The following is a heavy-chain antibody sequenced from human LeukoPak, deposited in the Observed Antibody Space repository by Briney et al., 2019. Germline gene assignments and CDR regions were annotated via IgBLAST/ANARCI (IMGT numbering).Heavy chain of an antibody. V-gene: IGHV4-59*08. CDR1: GGSITSYY. CDR3: AKAAVPGPIWFDP. D-gene: IGHD2-2*01. J-gene: IGHJ5*02. CDR2: IYYSANA. Sequence: SETLSLTCSVSGGSITSYYWSWIRQPPGKGLEWIGFIYYSANANYNPSLKSRVTISVDTSKNHLSLKLNSVTAADTALYYCAKAAVPGPIWFDPWGQGTLVTVSS.